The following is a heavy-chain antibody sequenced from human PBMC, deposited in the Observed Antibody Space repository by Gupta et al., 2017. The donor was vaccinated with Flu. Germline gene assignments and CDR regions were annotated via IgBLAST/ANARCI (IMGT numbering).Heavy chain of an antibody. CDR1: GGTFSSYA. J-gene: IGHJ5*02. CDR2: IIPIFGTA. Sequence: QVQLVQSGAEVKKPGSSVKVSCKASGGTFSSYAISWVRQAPGQGLEWMGGIIPIFGTANYAQKFQGRVTITADESTSTAYMELSSLRSEDTAVYYCARDGDSRYSSSYINWFDPWGQGTLVTVSS. CDR3: ARDGDSRYSSSYINWFDP. D-gene: IGHD6-13*01. V-gene: IGHV1-69*01.